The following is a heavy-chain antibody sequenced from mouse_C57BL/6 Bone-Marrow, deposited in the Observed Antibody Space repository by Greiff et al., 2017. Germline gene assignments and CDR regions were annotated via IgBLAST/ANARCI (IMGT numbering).Heavy chain of an antibody. CDR2: IWTGGGT. CDR1: GFSLTSYA. D-gene: IGHD1-1*01. J-gene: IGHJ4*01. CDR3: ARNSPFGYYGSSLYAMDY. Sequence: VKLMESGPGLVAPSQSLSITCTVSGFSLTSYAISWVRQPPGKGLEWLGVIWTGGGTNYNSALKSRLSISKDNSKSQVFLKMNSLQTDDTARYYCARNSPFGYYGSSLYAMDYWGQGTSVTVSS. V-gene: IGHV2-9-1*01.